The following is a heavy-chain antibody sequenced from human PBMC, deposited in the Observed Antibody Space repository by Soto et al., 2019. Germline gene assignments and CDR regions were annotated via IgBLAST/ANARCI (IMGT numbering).Heavy chain of an antibody. J-gene: IGHJ4*02. V-gene: IGHV3-11*01. Sequence: PGGSLRLCCAASGFIFTDYSMAWIRQAPGKGLEWISYITTGGETTLYAASVEGRFTISRDNAKRALFLQMNSLRADDTAVYFCARDPQRRDGYNFDSWGQGTLVTVSS. CDR3: ARDPQRRDGYNFDS. D-gene: IGHD5-12*01. CDR1: GFIFTDYS. CDR2: ITTGGETT.